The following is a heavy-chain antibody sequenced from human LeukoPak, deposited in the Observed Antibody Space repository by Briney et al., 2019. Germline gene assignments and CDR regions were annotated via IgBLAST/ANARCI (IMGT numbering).Heavy chain of an antibody. D-gene: IGHD3-22*01. Sequence: SETLSLTCTVSGGSIRSSYYYWGWIRQPPGKGLEWIGSIYDSGSTYYNPSLKSRVTISVDTSKNHFSLRLSSVTAADTAVYYCASGNGYYYRYFDYWGQGTLVTVSS. CDR1: GGSIRSSYYY. CDR2: IYDSGST. J-gene: IGHJ4*02. V-gene: IGHV4-39*07. CDR3: ASGNGYYYRYFDY.